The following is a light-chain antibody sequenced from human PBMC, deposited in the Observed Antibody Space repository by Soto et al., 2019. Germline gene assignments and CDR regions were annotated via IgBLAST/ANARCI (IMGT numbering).Light chain of an antibody. CDR3: QQYGSSPLT. Sequence: EFVFTQSPATLSLSPGERATLSCGASQSLSSSYLAWYQQKPGLAPRLLIYDASSRATGIPDRFSGSGSGTDFTLTISRLEPEDFAVYYCQQYGSSPLTFGGGPK. J-gene: IGKJ4*01. CDR1: QSLSSSY. CDR2: DAS. V-gene: IGKV3D-20*01.